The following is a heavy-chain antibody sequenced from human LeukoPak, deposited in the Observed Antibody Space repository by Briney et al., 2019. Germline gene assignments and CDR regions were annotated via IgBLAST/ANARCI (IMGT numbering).Heavy chain of an antibody. J-gene: IGHJ5*02. CDR2: ISGSGGST. Sequence: PGGSLRLSCAASGFTFSSYAMSWVRQAPGKGLEWVSAISGSGGSTYYADSVKGRFTISRDNSKNTLYLQMNSLRAEDTAVYYCAREDYYDSSGYYLWFDPWGQGTLVTVSS. D-gene: IGHD3-22*01. CDR3: AREDYYDSSGYYLWFDP. CDR1: GFTFSSYA. V-gene: IGHV3-23*01.